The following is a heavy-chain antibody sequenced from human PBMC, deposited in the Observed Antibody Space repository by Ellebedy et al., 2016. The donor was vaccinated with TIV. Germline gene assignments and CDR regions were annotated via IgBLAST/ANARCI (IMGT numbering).Heavy chain of an antibody. J-gene: IGHJ5*02. Sequence: ASVKVSCKASGYTFTGYYMHWVRQAPGQGLEWMGWINHNSGGTNYAQKFQGWVTLTRETSISTAYMELNRLRADDTAVYYCARESGNWFDPWGQGTLVTVSS. CDR2: INHNSGGT. CDR3: ARESGNWFDP. D-gene: IGHD3-10*01. V-gene: IGHV1-2*04. CDR1: GYTFTGYY.